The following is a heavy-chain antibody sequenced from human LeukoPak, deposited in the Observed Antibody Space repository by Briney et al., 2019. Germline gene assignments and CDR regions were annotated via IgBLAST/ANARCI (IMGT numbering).Heavy chain of an antibody. J-gene: IGHJ4*02. CDR3: ARAGGYYDY. CDR1: GFTFTNYW. V-gene: IGHV3-74*01. D-gene: IGHD2-8*02. Sequence: PGGSLRLSCAASGFTFTNYWMHWVRQAPGMGLVWVSRLPPDELDIIYADSVKGRFTISRDNAKNSLYLQMNSLRAEDTAVYYCARAGGYYDYWGQGTLVTVSS. CDR2: LPPDELDI.